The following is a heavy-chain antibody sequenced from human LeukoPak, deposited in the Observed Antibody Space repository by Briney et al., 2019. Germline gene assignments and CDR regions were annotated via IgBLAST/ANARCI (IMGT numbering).Heavy chain of an antibody. CDR2: IYYSGST. D-gene: IGHD3-10*01. J-gene: IGHJ4*02. CDR1: GGSISSYY. V-gene: IGHV4-59*01. CDR3: ARMVRGVIDY. Sequence: SETLSLTCSVSGGSISSYYWSWIRQPPGKGLEWIGYIYYSGSTNYNPSLKSRVTISVGTSKNQFSLKLSSVTAADTAVYYCARMVRGVIDYWGQGTLVTVSS.